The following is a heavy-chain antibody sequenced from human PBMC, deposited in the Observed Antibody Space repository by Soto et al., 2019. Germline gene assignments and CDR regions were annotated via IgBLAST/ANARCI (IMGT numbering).Heavy chain of an antibody. Sequence: GGSLRLSCAASGFTFRIYVMSWVRQAPGKGLEWVSVISGNGGNTHHADSVKGRFTISRDNSKDTLYLQMNSLRAEDTAVYYCAKNGKIAYDFFDYWGQGTLVTVSS. J-gene: IGHJ4*02. V-gene: IGHV3-23*01. CDR1: GFTFRIYV. CDR2: ISGNGGNT. CDR3: AKNGKIAYDFFDY. D-gene: IGHD3-16*01.